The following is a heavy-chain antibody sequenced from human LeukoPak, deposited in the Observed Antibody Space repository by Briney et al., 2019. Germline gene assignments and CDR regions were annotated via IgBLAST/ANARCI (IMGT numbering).Heavy chain of an antibody. CDR1: GYTLTELS. CDR2: FDPEDGET. V-gene: IGHV1-24*01. CDR3: ARDRGRFRSGSYYPNWFDP. D-gene: IGHD3-10*01. J-gene: IGHJ5*02. Sequence: AASVKVSCKVSGYTLTELSMHWVRQAPGKGLEWMGGFDPEDGETIYAQKFQGRVTMTEDTSTDTAYMELSSLRSEDTAVYYCARDRGRFRSGSYYPNWFDPWGQGTLVTVSS.